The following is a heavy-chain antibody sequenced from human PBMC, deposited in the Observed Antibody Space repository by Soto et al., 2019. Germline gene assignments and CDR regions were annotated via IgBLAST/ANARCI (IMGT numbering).Heavy chain of an antibody. CDR1: GFTFSSYG. CDR2: ISYDGSNK. D-gene: IGHD3-22*01. CDR3: AKHYYDSSGQGGVPDY. J-gene: IGHJ4*02. V-gene: IGHV3-30*18. Sequence: QVQLVESGGGVVQPGRSLRLSCAASGFTFSSYGMHWVRQAPGKGPEWVAVISYDGSNKYYADSVKGRFTISRDNSKNTLYLQMNSLRAEDTAVYYCAKHYYDSSGQGGVPDYWGQGTLVTVSS.